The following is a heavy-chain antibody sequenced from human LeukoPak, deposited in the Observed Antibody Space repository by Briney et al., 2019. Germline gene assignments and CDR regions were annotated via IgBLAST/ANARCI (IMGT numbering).Heavy chain of an antibody. V-gene: IGHV3-15*01. D-gene: IGHD3-10*01. CDR2: VKSRSAGETT. Sequence: PGGSLRLSWAASGFSISNDWMSWVRQAPGKGLEWVARVKSRSAGETTDYAAPVKGRFTISRDDSKNTLYLQMNSLTTEDTAVYYCTLIQGWGSGSYYRDFWGQGTLVTVSS. J-gene: IGHJ4*02. CDR3: TLIQGWGSGSYYRDF. CDR1: GFSISNDW.